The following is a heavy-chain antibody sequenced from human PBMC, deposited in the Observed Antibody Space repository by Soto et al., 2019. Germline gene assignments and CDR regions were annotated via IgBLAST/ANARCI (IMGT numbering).Heavy chain of an antibody. D-gene: IGHD3-16*01. J-gene: IGHJ4*02. CDR1: GFTFSTFD. CDR2: IRGNDGST. V-gene: IGHV3-23*01. CDR3: VKGAWLDY. Sequence: GGSMILSCAASGFTFSTFDMTWVRQAPGKGLEWVSLIRGNDGSTHYADCVKGRFAISRDNSRNTLYLQMNSLRAEDTAVYFCVKGAWLDYWGQGNMVTVSS.